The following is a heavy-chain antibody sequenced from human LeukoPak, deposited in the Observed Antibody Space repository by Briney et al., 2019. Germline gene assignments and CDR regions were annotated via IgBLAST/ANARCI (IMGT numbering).Heavy chain of an antibody. CDR1: GFTFSSYS. V-gene: IGHV3-48*02. J-gene: IGHJ4*02. D-gene: IGHD5-12*01. CDR3: ARDRYSSYEDY. Sequence: PGGSLRLSCAASGFTFSSYSMNWVRQAPGKGLEWVSYISSSSSTIYYADSVKGRFTISRDNAKNSLYLQVNSLRDEDTAVYYCARDRYSSYEDYWGQGTLVTVSS. CDR2: ISSSSSTI.